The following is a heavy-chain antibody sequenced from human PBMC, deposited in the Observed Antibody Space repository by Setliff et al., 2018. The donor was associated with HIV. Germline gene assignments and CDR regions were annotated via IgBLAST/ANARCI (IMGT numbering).Heavy chain of an antibody. J-gene: IGHJ3*02. CDR2: INAGNGNAGNGNT. CDR1: GYTFTNYA. Sequence: ASVKVSCKASGYTFTNYAMHWVRQAPGQRLEWMGWINAGNGNAGNGNTEYSQKFQGRATITADESTSTAYMELGSLRSEDTAVYYCARDRSNYVGLDAFDIWGQGTMVTVSS. V-gene: IGHV1-3*01. D-gene: IGHD4-4*01. CDR3: ARDRSNYVGLDAFDI.